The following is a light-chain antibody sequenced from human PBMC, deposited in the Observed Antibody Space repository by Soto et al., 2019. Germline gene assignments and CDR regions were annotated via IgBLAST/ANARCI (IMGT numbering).Light chain of an antibody. V-gene: IGLV2-14*01. CDR1: SSDVGGYNY. CDR2: EVT. Sequence: QSVLTQPASVSGSPGQSITISCTGTSSDVGGYNYVSWYQQHPGKAPKIIIYEVTNRPSGVSNRFSGSKSGNTASLTISGLQAEDDADYYCSSYTSSSTLVFGTGTKVTVL. J-gene: IGLJ1*01. CDR3: SSYTSSSTLV.